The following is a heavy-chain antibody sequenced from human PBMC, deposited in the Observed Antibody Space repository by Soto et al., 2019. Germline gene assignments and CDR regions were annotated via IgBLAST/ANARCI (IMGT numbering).Heavy chain of an antibody. D-gene: IGHD3-3*01. Sequence: EVQLVESGGGLVQPGGSLRLSCAVSRFTFSSYWMHWVRQGPEKGLVWVSRINSDGSSTSYADSVKGRFTISRDNAKNTLYLQIDSLRAEDTALYYCARVYDFWSGYYDGWGQGTLVTVSS. CDR2: INSDGSST. J-gene: IGHJ4*02. CDR1: RFTFSSYW. CDR3: ARVYDFWSGYYDG. V-gene: IGHV3-74*01.